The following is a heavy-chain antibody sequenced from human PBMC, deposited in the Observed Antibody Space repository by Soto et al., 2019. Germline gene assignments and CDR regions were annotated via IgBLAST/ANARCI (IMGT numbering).Heavy chain of an antibody. V-gene: IGHV3-53*01. CDR2: IYAGGST. J-gene: IGHJ4*02. CDR3: ARGTWGISWPNFFDY. CDR1: GFSVTSNY. D-gene: IGHD6-13*01. Sequence: EVQLVESGGGLIQPGGSLRLSCTAPGFSVTSNYMSWVRQAPGKGLEWVSLIYAGGSTSYADSVKGRFTASRDNSNNTLFLQMTSLTAEDTAVYYCARGTWGISWPNFFDYWGRGVLVTVSS.